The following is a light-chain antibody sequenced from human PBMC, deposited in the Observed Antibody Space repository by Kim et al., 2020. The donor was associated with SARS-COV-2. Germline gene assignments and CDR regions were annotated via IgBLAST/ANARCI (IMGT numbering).Light chain of an antibody. V-gene: IGKV1-39*01. CDR3: QQSYSTPLT. Sequence: ASIGDRVTISCRASQTFNNHLNWYQQKPGKAPKLLIYASSNLHSGVPSSFSGSGSGTDFTLTISSMQPEDFATYYGQQSYSTPLTVGGGTKVDIK. CDR1: QTFNNH. CDR2: ASS. J-gene: IGKJ4*01.